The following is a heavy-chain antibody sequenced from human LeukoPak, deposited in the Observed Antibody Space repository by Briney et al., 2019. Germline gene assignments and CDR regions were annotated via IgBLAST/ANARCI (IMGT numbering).Heavy chain of an antibody. V-gene: IGHV3-30*18. D-gene: IGHD2-2*01. CDR1: GFTFSSYG. CDR2: ISYDGSNK. Sequence: QSGGSLRLSCAASGFTFSSYGMHWVRQAPGKGLEWVAVISYDGSNKYYADSVKGRFTISRDNSKNTLYLQMNSLRAEDTAVYYCAKDTYCSSTSCRNYYYYYMDVWGKGTTVTVSS. J-gene: IGHJ6*03. CDR3: AKDTYCSSTSCRNYYYYYMDV.